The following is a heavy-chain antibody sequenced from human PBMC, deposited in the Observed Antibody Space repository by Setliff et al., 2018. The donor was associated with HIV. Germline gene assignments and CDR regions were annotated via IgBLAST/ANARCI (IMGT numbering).Heavy chain of an antibody. CDR2: IYPGDSDT. Sequence: GESLKISCKGSGYSFTSYWIGWVRQMPGKGLEWMGIIYPGDSDTRYSPSFQGQVTISADKSVSTAYLQWSGLKASDTAMYYCARQPHGDFWTDYVNAFDIWGQGTMVTVSS. J-gene: IGHJ3*02. CDR3: ARQPHGDFWTDYVNAFDI. V-gene: IGHV5-51*01. CDR1: GYSFTSYW. D-gene: IGHD3-3*01.